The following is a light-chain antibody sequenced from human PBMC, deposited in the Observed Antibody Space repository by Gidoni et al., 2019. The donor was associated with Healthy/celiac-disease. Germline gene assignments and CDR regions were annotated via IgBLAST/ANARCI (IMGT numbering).Light chain of an antibody. CDR3: QQRSNWHT. J-gene: IGKJ4*01. Sequence: VLTQSPATLSSSPVERATLSCMASQSVSSYLAWYQQKPGQAPRLLIYDASNRATGIPARCSGSGSGTDFTLTISSLEPEDFEVYYCQQRSNWHTFGGGTKVEIK. V-gene: IGKV3-11*01. CDR1: QSVSSY. CDR2: DAS.